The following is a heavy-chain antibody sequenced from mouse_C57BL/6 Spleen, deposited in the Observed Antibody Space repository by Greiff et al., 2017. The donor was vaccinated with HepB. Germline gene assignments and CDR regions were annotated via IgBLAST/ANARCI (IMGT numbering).Heavy chain of an antibody. CDR3: ARSGDYGSSSFAY. V-gene: IGHV1-69*01. J-gene: IGHJ3*01. CDR2: IDPSDSYT. D-gene: IGHD1-1*01. Sequence: QVQLQQPGAELVMPGASVKLSCKASGYTFTSYWMHWVKQRPGQGLEWIGEIDPSDSYTNYNQKCKGKSTLTVDKSSSTAYMQLSSLTSEDSAVYYCARSGDYGSSSFAYWGQGTLVTVSA. CDR1: GYTFTSYW.